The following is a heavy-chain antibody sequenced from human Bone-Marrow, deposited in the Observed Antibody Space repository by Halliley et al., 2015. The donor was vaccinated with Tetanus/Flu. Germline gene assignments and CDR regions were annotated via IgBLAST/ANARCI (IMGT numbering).Heavy chain of an antibody. J-gene: IGHJ4*02. D-gene: IGHD6-13*01. Sequence: SLRLSCAASGFTFSSYAMNWVRQAPGKGLEYVSGISSDGGSTNYGNSVKGRFTISRDNSKNMLYLQMGSLRGEDMGVYYCARQSMESSGWYGIDYWGQGTLVTVSA. CDR3: ARQSMESSGWYGIDY. V-gene: IGHV3-64*01. CDR2: ISSDGGST. CDR1: GFTFSSYA.